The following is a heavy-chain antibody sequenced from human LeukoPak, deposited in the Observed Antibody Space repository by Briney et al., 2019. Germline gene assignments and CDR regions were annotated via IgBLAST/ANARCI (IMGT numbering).Heavy chain of an antibody. V-gene: IGHV4-34*01. J-gene: IGHJ6*03. Sequence: SGTLSLTCAVYGGSFSGYYWSWIRQPPGKGLEWIGEINHSGSTNYNPSLKSRVTISVDTSKNQFSLKLSSVTAVDTAVYYCARGYSDSSGPYYMDVWGKGTTVTVSS. D-gene: IGHD6-19*01. CDR1: GGSFSGYY. CDR3: ARGYSDSSGPYYMDV. CDR2: INHSGST.